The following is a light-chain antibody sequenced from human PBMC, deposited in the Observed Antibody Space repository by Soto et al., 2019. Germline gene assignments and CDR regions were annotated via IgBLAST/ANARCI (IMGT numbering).Light chain of an antibody. CDR2: KAS. CDR1: QSISSW. Sequence: DIQMTQSPSTLSASVGDRVTITCRASQSISSWLAWYQQKPGKAPNLLIYKASSLETGVPSRFSGGGSGTEFNLTISSLQPDDFATYYCQQYDTYSTFGQGTKVEIK. CDR3: QQYDTYST. J-gene: IGKJ1*01. V-gene: IGKV1-5*03.